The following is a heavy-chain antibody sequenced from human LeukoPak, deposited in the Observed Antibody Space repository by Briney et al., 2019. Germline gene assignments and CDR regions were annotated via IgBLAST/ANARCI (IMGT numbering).Heavy chain of an antibody. CDR2: ISYDGSNK. Sequence: GGSLRLSCAASGFTFSSYAMHWVCQAPGKGLEWVAVISYDGSNKYYADSVKGRFTISRDNSKNTLYLQMNSLRAEDTAVYYCARDPPSFQHWGQGTLVTVSS. V-gene: IGHV3-30-3*01. CDR3: ARDPPSFQH. CDR1: GFTFSSYA. J-gene: IGHJ1*01.